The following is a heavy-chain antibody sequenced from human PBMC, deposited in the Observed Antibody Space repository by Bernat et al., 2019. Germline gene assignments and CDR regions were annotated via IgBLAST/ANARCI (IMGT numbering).Heavy chain of an antibody. V-gene: IGHV3-66*01. Sequence: EVQLVESGGGLVQPGGSLRLSSAASGFTVSSNYMSWVRQAPGKGLEWVSVIYSGGSTYYADSVKGRFTISRDNSKNTLYLQMNSLRAEDTAVYYCASPRGGGYYYYYMDVWGKGTTVTVSS. CDR3: ASPRGGGYYYYYMDV. CDR1: GFTVSSNY. CDR2: IYSGGST. J-gene: IGHJ6*03.